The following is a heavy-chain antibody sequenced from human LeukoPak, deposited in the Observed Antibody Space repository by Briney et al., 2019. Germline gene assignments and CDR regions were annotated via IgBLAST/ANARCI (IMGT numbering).Heavy chain of an antibody. CDR1: GFTFSSYA. V-gene: IGHV3-30*18. Sequence: QPGGSLRLSCAASGFTFSSYAMSWVRQAPGKGLEWVAVISYDGSNKYYADSVKGRFTISRDNSKNTLYLQMSSLRAEDTAVYYCAKGGMITFGGVIAVWGQGTLVTVSS. CDR2: ISYDGSNK. J-gene: IGHJ4*02. CDR3: AKGGMITFGGVIAV. D-gene: IGHD3-16*02.